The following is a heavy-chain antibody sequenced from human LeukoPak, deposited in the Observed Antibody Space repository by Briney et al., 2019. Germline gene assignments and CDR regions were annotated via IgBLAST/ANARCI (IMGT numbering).Heavy chain of an antibody. D-gene: IGHD2-8*01. Sequence: SVKVSCKASGGTFSSYAISWVRQAPGQGLEWMGGIIPIFGTTNYAQKFQDRVTITADKSTSTAYMELRSLRSDDTAVYYCARQPLGVLISSAAVTDYWGQGTLVTVSS. V-gene: IGHV1-69*06. CDR3: ARQPLGVLISSAAVTDY. CDR1: GGTFSSYA. CDR2: IIPIFGTT. J-gene: IGHJ4*02.